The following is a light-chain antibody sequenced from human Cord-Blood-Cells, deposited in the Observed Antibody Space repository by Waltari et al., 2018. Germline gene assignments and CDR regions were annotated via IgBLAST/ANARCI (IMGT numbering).Light chain of an antibody. J-gene: IGKJ3*01. V-gene: IGKV1-33*01. CDR2: DAS. Sequence: GDRVTITCQASQDISNYLNWYQQKPGKAPKLLIYDASNLETGVPSRFSGSGSGTDFTFTISSLQPEDIATYYCQQYDNLPPSCPRRITFGPGTKVDIK. CDR3: QQYDNLPPSCPRRIT. CDR1: QDISNY.